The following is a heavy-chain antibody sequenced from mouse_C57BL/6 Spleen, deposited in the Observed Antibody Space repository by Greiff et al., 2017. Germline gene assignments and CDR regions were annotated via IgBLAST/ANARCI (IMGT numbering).Heavy chain of an antibody. CDR2: IDPSDSYT. CDR1: GYTFTSYW. J-gene: IGHJ4*01. CDR3: ARRVYDYDDYYAMDY. V-gene: IGHV1-50*01. D-gene: IGHD2-4*01. Sequence: QVQLQQPGAELVKPGASVKLSCKASGYTFTSYWMPWVKQRPGQGLEWIGEIDPSDSYTNYNQKFKGKATLTVDTSSSTAYMQLSSLTSEDSAVYYCARRVYDYDDYYAMDYWGQGTSVTVSS.